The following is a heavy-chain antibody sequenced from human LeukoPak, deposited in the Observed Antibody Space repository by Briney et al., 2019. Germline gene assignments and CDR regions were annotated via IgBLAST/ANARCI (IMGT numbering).Heavy chain of an antibody. J-gene: IGHJ4*02. D-gene: IGHD3-16*02. Sequence: GGSLRLSCAASGFTFSSYEMSWVRQAPGKGLEWVSYISSSGSTIYYADSVKGRFTISRDNAKNSLYLQMNSLRAEDTAVYYCARAYYVWGSYRAPYFDYWGQGTLVTVSS. CDR1: GFTFSSYE. CDR2: ISSSGSTI. V-gene: IGHV3-48*03. CDR3: ARAYYVWGSYRAPYFDY.